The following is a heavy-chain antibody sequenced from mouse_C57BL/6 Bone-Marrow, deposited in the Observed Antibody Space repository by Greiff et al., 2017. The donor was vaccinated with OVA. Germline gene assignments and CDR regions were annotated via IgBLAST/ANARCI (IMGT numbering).Heavy chain of an antibody. J-gene: IGHJ2*01. CDR3: ARGDYGSSYY. D-gene: IGHD1-1*01. Sequence: EVQLLESGGGLVKPGGSLKLSCAASGFTFSDYGMHWVRQAPEKGLEWVAYISSGSSTNYYADTVKGRFTITRDNAKNTLFLQMTSLRSEDTAMYYCARGDYGSSYYWGQGTTLTVSS. CDR1: GFTFSDYG. V-gene: IGHV5-17*01. CDR2: ISSGSSTN.